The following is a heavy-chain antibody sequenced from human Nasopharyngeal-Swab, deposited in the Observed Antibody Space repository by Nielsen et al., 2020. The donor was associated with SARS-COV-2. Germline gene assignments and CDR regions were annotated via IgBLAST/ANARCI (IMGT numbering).Heavy chain of an antibody. Sequence: GGSLGLSCAASGFTFSSYWMHWVRQAPGKGLVWVSRINSDGSSTSYADSVKGRFTISRDNAKNTLYLQMNSLRAEDTAVYYCARGGSSGWYEGLEYFQHWGQGTLVTVSS. D-gene: IGHD6-19*01. CDR1: GFTFSSYW. CDR3: ARGGSSGWYEGLEYFQH. J-gene: IGHJ1*01. V-gene: IGHV3-74*01. CDR2: INSDGSST.